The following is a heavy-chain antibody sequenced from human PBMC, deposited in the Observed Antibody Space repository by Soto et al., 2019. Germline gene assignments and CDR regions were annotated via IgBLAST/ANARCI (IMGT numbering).Heavy chain of an antibody. CDR3: AGTRPPAGY. V-gene: IGHV1-18*01. J-gene: IGHJ4*02. CDR1: GYTFTSYA. CDR2: ISAYNGNT. Sequence: QVQLVQSGAEVKKPGASVKVSCKASGYTFTSYAISWVRQAPGQGLEWMGWISAYNGNTNYAQKLQGRVTMTTDTSTTTAYMKLRSMSSDDKVVYCCAGTRPPAGYCGGGTLITVSS.